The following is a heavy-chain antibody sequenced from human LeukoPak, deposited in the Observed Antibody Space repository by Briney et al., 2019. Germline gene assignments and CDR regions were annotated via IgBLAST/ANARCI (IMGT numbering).Heavy chain of an antibody. CDR1: GFTFSSYA. Sequence: GGSLRLSCAASGFTFSSYAMHWVRQAPGKGLEWVAVISYDGSNKYYAVSVKGRFTISRDNSKNTLYLQTNSLRAEDTAVYYCAKDAPITGTTDYFDYWGQGTLVTVSS. J-gene: IGHJ4*02. CDR2: ISYDGSNK. CDR3: AKDAPITGTTDYFDY. D-gene: IGHD1-20*01. V-gene: IGHV3-30*04.